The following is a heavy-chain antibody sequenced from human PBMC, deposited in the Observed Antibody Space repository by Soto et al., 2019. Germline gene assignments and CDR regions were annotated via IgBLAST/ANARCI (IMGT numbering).Heavy chain of an antibody. V-gene: IGHV4-39*01. CDR2: LFYSGAT. D-gene: IGHD3-16*01. J-gene: IGHJ4*02. CDR1: GGSISSNSYY. CDR3: ARHGAYDSVWGESDGRDY. Sequence: QLQLQESGPGLVKPSETLSLACTVSGGSISSNSYYWDWIRQPPGKGLEWIRSLFYSGATYHNPSLQRRVTMCVDTSKNPFALHPSSVPAADTAVYYCARHGAYDSVWGESDGRDYWGQRTLVTLPS.